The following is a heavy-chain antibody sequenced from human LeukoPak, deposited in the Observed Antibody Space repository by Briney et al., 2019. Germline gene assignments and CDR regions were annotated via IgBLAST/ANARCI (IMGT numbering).Heavy chain of an antibody. V-gene: IGHV4-4*07. Sequence: SETLSLTCTVSGGSISNYYWTWIRQPAGKGLEWIGRIYNSGTTNYNPSLKSRVTMSVDTSKNQFSLKLNSVTAADTGVYYCARGRASYDYWGQGTLVTVSS. CDR3: ARGRASYDY. CDR1: GGSISNYY. J-gene: IGHJ4*02. CDR2: IYNSGTT. D-gene: IGHD3-10*01.